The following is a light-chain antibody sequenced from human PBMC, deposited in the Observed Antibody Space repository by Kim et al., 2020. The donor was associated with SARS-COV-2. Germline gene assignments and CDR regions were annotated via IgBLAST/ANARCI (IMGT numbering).Light chain of an antibody. CDR3: QQYNRWSPYI. Sequence: EIVMTQSPATLSVSLGERATLSCRASQSVGTNLAWYQLRPGQAPRLLIYGASTRATGVPARFSSSGSGTEFTLTITSPQSEDFAVYYCQQYNRWSPYIFGQGTKLEI. V-gene: IGKV3-15*01. CDR1: QSVGTN. J-gene: IGKJ2*01. CDR2: GAS.